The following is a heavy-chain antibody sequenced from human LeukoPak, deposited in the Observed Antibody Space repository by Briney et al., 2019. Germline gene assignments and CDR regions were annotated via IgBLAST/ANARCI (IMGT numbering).Heavy chain of an antibody. CDR2: ISYDGSNK. Sequence: GGSLRLSCAASGFTFSSYGMHWVRQAPGKGLEWVSVISYDGSNKYYADSVKGRFTISRDDSKNTLYLQMNILRAEDKAVYYRANDLMVRCCSSTSCHSRGGVYMDVWGQGTTVTVSS. CDR3: ANDLMVRCCSSTSCHSRGGVYMDV. D-gene: IGHD2-2*01. J-gene: IGHJ6*01. CDR1: GFTFSSYG. V-gene: IGHV3-30*18.